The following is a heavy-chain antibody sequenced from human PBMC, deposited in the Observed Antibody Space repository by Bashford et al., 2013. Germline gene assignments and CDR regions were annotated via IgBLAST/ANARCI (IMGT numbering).Heavy chain of an antibody. D-gene: IGHD3-10*01. V-gene: IGHV1-8*01. CDR2: MNPRSGHT. CDR1: GYTFTSYD. CDR3: AARAARGFDY. Sequence: ASVKVSCKASGYTFTSYDIHWVRQATGQGLEWLGWMNPRSGHTGYAQKFQGRVTMTRDMSTSTAYMELSSLRSEDTAVYYCAARAARGFDYWGQGTLVTVSS. J-gene: IGHJ4*02.